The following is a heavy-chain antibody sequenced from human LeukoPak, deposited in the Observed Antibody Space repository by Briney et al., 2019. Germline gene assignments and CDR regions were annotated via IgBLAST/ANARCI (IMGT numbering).Heavy chain of an antibody. J-gene: IGHJ4*02. CDR2: INTDGTVT. Sequence: PGGSLRLSCAASGFTFSKYWMLRVRQAPGEGLESVSRINTDGTVTTYADSVKGRFTVSRDNADNTMFLQMNSVRDEDTAVYYCATKQWLAPPPDSWGQGTPVTVSS. CDR3: ATKQWLAPPPDS. CDR1: GFTFSKYW. V-gene: IGHV3-74*01. D-gene: IGHD6-19*01.